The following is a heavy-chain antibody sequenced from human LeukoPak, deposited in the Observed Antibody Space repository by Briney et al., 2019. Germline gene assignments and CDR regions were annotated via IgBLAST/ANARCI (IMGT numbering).Heavy chain of an antibody. D-gene: IGHD3-10*01. CDR3: ARVKGAKVKLWFGENNWFDP. CDR2: ISAYNGNT. J-gene: IGHJ5*02. CDR1: GYTFTSYG. V-gene: IGHV1-18*01. Sequence: ASVKVSCKASGYTFTSYGISWVRQAPGQGLEWMGWISAYNGNTNYAQKLQGRVTMTTDTSTSTAYMELRSLRSDDTAVYYCARVKGAKVKLWFGENNWFDPWGQGTLVTVSS.